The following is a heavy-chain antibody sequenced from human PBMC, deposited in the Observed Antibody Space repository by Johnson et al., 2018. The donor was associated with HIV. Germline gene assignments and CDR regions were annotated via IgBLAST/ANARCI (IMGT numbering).Heavy chain of an antibody. V-gene: IGHV3-7*02. D-gene: IGHD1-1*01. CDR3: ANPTGSDAFDI. Sequence: MQLVESGGGLIQPGRSLRLSCAASGSTFSSYWMSWVRQAPGKGLEWVANIKQDGSEKYYADSLKGRFTISRDNSKNTLYLQMNSLRAEDTAVYFCANPTGSDAFDIWGQGTMVTVSS. J-gene: IGHJ3*02. CDR1: GSTFSSYW. CDR2: IKQDGSEK.